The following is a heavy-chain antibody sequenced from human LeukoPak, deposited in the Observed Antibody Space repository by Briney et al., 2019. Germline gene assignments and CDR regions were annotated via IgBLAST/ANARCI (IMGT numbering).Heavy chain of an antibody. CDR3: AKAVVIVPSATPFDY. CDR2: ISGSGAST. Sequence: PGGSLRLSCAASGFTFSSYAMSWVRQAPGKGLEWGSAISGSGASTFYADSVKGRFTISTDNSKITLYLQMNSLRAEDTALYYCAKAVVIVPSATPFDYWGQGTLVTVSS. CDR1: GFTFSSYA. V-gene: IGHV3-23*01. D-gene: IGHD2-2*01. J-gene: IGHJ4*02.